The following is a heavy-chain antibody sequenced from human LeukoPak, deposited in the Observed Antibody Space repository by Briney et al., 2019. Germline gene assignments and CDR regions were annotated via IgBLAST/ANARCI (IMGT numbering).Heavy chain of an antibody. CDR3: ASRPTSYYYDSSGDAFDI. D-gene: IGHD3-22*01. V-gene: IGHV4-34*01. J-gene: IGHJ3*02. CDR1: GGSFSGYY. CDR2: INHSGST. Sequence: SETLSLTCAVYGGSFSGYYWSWIRQPPGKGLEWIGEINHSGSTNYNPSLKSRVIISVDTSKNQFSLKLSSVTAADTAVYYCASRPTSYYYDSSGDAFDIWGQGTMVTVSS.